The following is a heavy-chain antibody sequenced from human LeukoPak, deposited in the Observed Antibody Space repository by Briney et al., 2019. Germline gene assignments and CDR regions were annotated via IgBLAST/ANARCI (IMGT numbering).Heavy chain of an antibody. CDR3: ATTPGAYYYYHMDV. J-gene: IGHJ6*02. D-gene: IGHD3-10*01. CDR1: GFTFSTYV. Sequence: GGSLRLSCAASGFTFSTYVMTWVRQAPGKGLEWVSAILGSGGGTYYADSVKGRFTNSRDNSKNTLYLQMNSLRAEDTAVYYCATTPGAYYYYHMDVWGQGTTVTVSS. V-gene: IGHV3-23*01. CDR2: ILGSGGGT.